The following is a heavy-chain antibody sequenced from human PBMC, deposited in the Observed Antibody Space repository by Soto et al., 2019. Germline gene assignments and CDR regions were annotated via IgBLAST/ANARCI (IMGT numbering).Heavy chain of an antibody. Sequence: SETLSLTCSIYSGSFSGYYWSWIRQPPGKGLEWIGEISQSGNTNYSPSLKSRVSISIDTSKKQFSLNLASVSATDTAVYYCARAPKVSGSSQTRPDFWGQGTLVTVSS. J-gene: IGHJ4*02. D-gene: IGHD6-6*01. CDR3: ARAPKVSGSSQTRPDF. V-gene: IGHV4-34*01. CDR2: ISQSGNT. CDR1: SGSFSGYY.